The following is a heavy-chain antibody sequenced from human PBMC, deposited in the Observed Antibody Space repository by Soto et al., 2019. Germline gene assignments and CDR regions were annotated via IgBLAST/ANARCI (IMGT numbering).Heavy chain of an antibody. CDR3: AHELLFGESSNWFDP. V-gene: IGHV2-5*02. CDR2: IYWDDDK. D-gene: IGHD3-10*01. J-gene: IGHJ5*02. Sequence: QITLKESGPTLVKPTQTLTLTCTFSGFSLSTSGVGVGWIRQPPGKALEWLALIYWDDDKRYSTSLKSRLTITKDTSKNQVVLTMTNMDPVDTATYYCAHELLFGESSNWFDPWGQVTLVTVSS. CDR1: GFSLSTSGVG.